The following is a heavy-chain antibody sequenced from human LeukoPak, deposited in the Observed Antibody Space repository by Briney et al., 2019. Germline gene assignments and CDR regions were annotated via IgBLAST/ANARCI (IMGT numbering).Heavy chain of an antibody. CDR2: ISWDGGST. CDR3: AKDSSGTHIDY. J-gene: IGHJ4*02. CDR1: GFTFSSYW. Sequence: GGSLRLTCAASGFTFSSYWMHWVRQAPGKGLEWVSLISWDGGSTYYADSVKGRFTISRDNSKNSLYLQMNSLRTEDTALYYCAKDSSGTHIDYWGQGTLVTVSS. D-gene: IGHD6-19*01. V-gene: IGHV3-43*01.